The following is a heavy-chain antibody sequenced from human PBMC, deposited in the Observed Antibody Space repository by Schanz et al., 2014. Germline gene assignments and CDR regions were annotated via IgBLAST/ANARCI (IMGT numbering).Heavy chain of an antibody. V-gene: IGHV3-7*01. CDR3: TRDRACHSFDY. J-gene: IGHJ4*02. D-gene: IGHD1-26*01. CDR1: GFSFSVSW. CDR2: IKEDGSQK. Sequence: PLVEFGGGLVQPGGSLRLSCEASGFSFSVSWMNWVRPAPGKGLEWMATIKEDGSQKYYLDSVKGRFTISRDNARSALYSHMSCLRAEDTALYFCTRDRACHSFDYWGQGTLVTVSS.